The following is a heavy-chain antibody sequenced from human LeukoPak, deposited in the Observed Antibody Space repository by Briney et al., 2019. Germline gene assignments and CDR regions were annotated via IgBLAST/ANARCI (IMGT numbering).Heavy chain of an antibody. Sequence: GASVKVSCKASGYTFTSYGISWVRRAPGQGLEWMGWISAYNGNTNYAQKLQGRVTMTTGTSTSTAYMELRSLRSDDTAVYYCARESYDILTGYYRAYYYYGMDVWGQGTTVTVSS. CDR3: ARESYDILTGYYRAYYYYGMDV. J-gene: IGHJ6*02. V-gene: IGHV1-18*01. D-gene: IGHD3-9*01. CDR1: GYTFTSYG. CDR2: ISAYNGNT.